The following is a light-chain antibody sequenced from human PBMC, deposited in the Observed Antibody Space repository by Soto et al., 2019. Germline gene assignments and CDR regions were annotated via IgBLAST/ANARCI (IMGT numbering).Light chain of an antibody. CDR1: SSNIGSYKL. Sequence: QSALTQPASVSGSPGQSITISCTEPSSNIGSYKLVSWYQRHPGKAPKLMIYEGSKRPSGISNRFSGSKSGNTASLTISGLQAEDEADYYCCSYAGSDTWVFGGGTKVTVL. V-gene: IGLV2-23*01. CDR3: CSYAGSDTWV. J-gene: IGLJ3*02. CDR2: EGS.